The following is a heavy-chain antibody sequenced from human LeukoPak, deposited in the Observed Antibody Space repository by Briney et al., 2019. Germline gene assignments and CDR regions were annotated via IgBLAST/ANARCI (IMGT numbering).Heavy chain of an antibody. Sequence: SETLSLTCAVYGGSFSGYYWSWIRRPPGKGLEWIGEINHSGSTNYNPSLKSRVTISVDTSKNQFSLKLSSVTAADTAVYYCASYSNYYDSSGYYSPDYWGQGTLVTVSS. J-gene: IGHJ4*02. D-gene: IGHD3-22*01. V-gene: IGHV4-34*01. CDR2: INHSGST. CDR1: GGSFSGYY. CDR3: ASYSNYYDSSGYYSPDY.